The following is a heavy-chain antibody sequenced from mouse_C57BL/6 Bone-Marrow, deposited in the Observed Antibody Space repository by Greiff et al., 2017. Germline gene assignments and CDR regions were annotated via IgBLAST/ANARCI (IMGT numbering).Heavy chain of an antibody. Sequence: QVKLQQSGAELVRPGASVTLSCKASGYTFTDYEMHWVKQTPVHGLEWIGAIDPETGGTAYNQKFKGKAILTADKSSSTAYMERRSLTSEDSAVYYCTVDGYSDYWGQGTTLTVSS. CDR2: IDPETGGT. J-gene: IGHJ2*01. V-gene: IGHV1-15*01. CDR3: TVDGYSDY. D-gene: IGHD2-3*01. CDR1: GYTFTDYE.